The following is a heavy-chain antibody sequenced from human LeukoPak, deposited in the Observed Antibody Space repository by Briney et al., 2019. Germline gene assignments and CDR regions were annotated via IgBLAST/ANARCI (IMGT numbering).Heavy chain of an antibody. D-gene: IGHD1-1*01. J-gene: IGHJ6*03. CDR1: GFTFSSYG. V-gene: IGHV3-30*02. CDR2: IRYDGSNK. CDR3: AKQRTGTYYYYMDV. Sequence: GGSLRLSCAASGFTFSSYGMHWVRQAPCKGLEWVAFIRYDGSNKYYADSVKGRFTISRDNSKNTLYLQMNSLRAEDTAVYYCAKQRTGTYYYYMDVWGKGTTVTVSS.